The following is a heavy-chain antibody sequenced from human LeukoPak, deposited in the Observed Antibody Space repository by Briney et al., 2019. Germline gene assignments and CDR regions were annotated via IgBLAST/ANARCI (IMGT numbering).Heavy chain of an antibody. Sequence: GASVKVSCKVSGYTFTGYYMHWVRQAPGQGLEWMGWVNPNSGGTNYAQKFQGRVTMTRDTYISTAYMELSRLRSDDTAVYYCARGDSSSWYCFDYWGQGTLVTVSS. V-gene: IGHV1-2*02. D-gene: IGHD6-13*01. J-gene: IGHJ4*02. CDR1: GYTFTGYY. CDR2: VNPNSGGT. CDR3: ARGDSSSWYCFDY.